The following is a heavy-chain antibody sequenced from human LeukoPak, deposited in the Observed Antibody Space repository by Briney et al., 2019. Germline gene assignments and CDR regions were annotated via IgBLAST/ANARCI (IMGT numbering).Heavy chain of an antibody. CDR1: GYSFTSYW. V-gene: IGHV5-51*01. Sequence: GESLKISCQVSGYSFTSYWIGWVRQMPGKGLEWMGTIYPGDSDTRYSPSFQGQVTISADKSISTVYLQWSSLKASDTAIYYCARSLDSSTSPGFDFWGQGTPVTVSS. CDR2: IYPGDSDT. J-gene: IGHJ4*02. CDR3: ARSLDSSTSPGFDF. D-gene: IGHD6-6*01.